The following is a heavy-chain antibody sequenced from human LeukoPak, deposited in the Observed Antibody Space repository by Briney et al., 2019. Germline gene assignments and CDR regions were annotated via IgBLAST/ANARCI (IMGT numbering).Heavy chain of an antibody. V-gene: IGHV4-34*01. J-gene: IGHJ4*02. D-gene: IGHD3-22*01. CDR1: GGSFSGYY. CDR3: ASNYYDSSGYYINGY. CDR2: INHSGST. Sequence: SETLSLTCAVYGGSFSGYYWSWIRQPPGKGPEWIGEINHSGSTNYNPSLKSRVTISVDTSKNQFSLKLSSVTAADTAVYYCASNYYDSSGYYINGYWGQGTLVTVSS.